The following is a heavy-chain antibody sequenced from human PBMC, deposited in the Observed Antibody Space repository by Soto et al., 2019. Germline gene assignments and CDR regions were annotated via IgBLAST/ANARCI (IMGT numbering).Heavy chain of an antibody. D-gene: IGHD3-3*01. CDR3: ARGYDFWSGPSYGMDV. Sequence: EVQLVESGGGLIQPGGSLRLSCAASGFTVSSNYMSWVRHAPGKGLEWVSVIYSGGSTYYADSVKGRFTISRDNSKNTLYLQMNSLRAEDTAVYYCARGYDFWSGPSYGMDVWGQGTTVTVSS. V-gene: IGHV3-53*01. CDR2: IYSGGST. CDR1: GFTVSSNY. J-gene: IGHJ6*02.